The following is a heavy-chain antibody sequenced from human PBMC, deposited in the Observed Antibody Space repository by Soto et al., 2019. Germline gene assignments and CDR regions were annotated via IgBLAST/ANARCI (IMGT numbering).Heavy chain of an antibody. CDR1: GGTFSSYA. Sequence: GASVQVSCKASGGTFSSYAISWVRQAPGQGLEWMGGIIPIFGTANYAQKFQGRVTITADESTSTAYMELSSLRSEDTAVYYCARETCTNGVCYTSYYFDYWGQGTLVTVSS. CDR3: ARETCTNGVCYTSYYFDY. D-gene: IGHD2-8*01. CDR2: IIPIFGTA. V-gene: IGHV1-69*13. J-gene: IGHJ4*02.